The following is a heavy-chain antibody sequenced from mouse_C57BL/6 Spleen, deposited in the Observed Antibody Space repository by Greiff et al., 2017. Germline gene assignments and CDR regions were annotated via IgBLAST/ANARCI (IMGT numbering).Heavy chain of an antibody. CDR2: MYPGDGDT. Sequence: QVQLQQSGPELVKPGASVKISCKASGYAFSSSWMNWVKQRPGKGLAWIGRMYPGDGDTNYNGKLKGKATLTADKSSSTAYMQLSSLTSEDSAVYFCARSEGNYVYYFDYWGQGTTLTVAS. CDR1: GYAFSSSW. D-gene: IGHD2-1*01. CDR3: ARSEGNYVYYFDY. J-gene: IGHJ2*01. V-gene: IGHV1-82*01.